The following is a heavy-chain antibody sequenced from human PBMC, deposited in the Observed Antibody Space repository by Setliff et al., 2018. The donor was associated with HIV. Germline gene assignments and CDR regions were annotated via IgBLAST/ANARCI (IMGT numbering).Heavy chain of an antibody. Sequence: PGESLKISCAASGFNFKTYGMTWVRQAPGKGLDWVAHIGSSNHGIHYTASVQGRSTVSRDNANNLLFLQMNNLRDEDTAVYYCASFYGDYGYWGHGTQVTVSS. CDR1: GFNFKTYG. V-gene: IGHV3-48*02. CDR2: IGSSNHGI. CDR3: ASFYGDYGY. D-gene: IGHD3-10*01. J-gene: IGHJ4*01.